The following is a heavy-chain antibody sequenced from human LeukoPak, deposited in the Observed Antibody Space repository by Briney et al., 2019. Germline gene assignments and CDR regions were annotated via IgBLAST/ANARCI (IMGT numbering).Heavy chain of an antibody. V-gene: IGHV1-2*02. CDR1: GYTFTGYY. Sequence: ASVNVSCKASGYTFTGYYMHWVRQAPGQGLEWMGWINPNSGGTNYAQKFQGRVTMTRDTSISTAYRELSRLRSDDTAVYYCAREGDWKQLDFDYWGQGTLVTVSS. D-gene: IGHD6-6*01. J-gene: IGHJ4*02. CDR3: AREGDWKQLDFDY. CDR2: INPNSGGT.